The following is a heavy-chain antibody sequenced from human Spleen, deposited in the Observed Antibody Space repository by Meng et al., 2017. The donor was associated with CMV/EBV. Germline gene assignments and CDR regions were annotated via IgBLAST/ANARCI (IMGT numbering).Heavy chain of an antibody. V-gene: IGHV1-46*01. CDR3: TVRSGGSLYYFDS. Sequence: CKASGYTFRSDYMHWVRQVPGQGLEWMGIINPSGDTTSYAQKFQGRVTMTRDTSTSIVYMELSRLSSEDTAMYYCTVRSGGSLYYFDSWGQGTLVTVSS. CDR2: INPSGDTT. D-gene: IGHD2-15*01. CDR1: GYTFRSDY. J-gene: IGHJ4*02.